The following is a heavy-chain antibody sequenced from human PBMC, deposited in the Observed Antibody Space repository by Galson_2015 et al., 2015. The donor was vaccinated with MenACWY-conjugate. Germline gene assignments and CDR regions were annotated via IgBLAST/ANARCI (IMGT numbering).Heavy chain of an antibody. CDR3: AKGTIAARPNWFDP. Sequence: SLRLSCAASGFTFSNYNMNWVRQTPGKGLEWVSCISSSSSYIYYADSVKGRFTISRDNAKNSLYLQMNSLRAEDTAVYYCAKGTIAARPNWFDPWGQGTLFTGSS. V-gene: IGHV3-21*01. CDR2: ISSSSSYI. D-gene: IGHD6-6*01. J-gene: IGHJ5*02. CDR1: GFTFSNYN.